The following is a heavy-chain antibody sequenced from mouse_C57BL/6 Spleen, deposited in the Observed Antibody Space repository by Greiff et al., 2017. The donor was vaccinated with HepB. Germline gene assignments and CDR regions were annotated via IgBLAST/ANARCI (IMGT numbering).Heavy chain of an antibody. CDR2: ISSGSSTI. CDR3: ARSTVARYYFGY. D-gene: IGHD1-1*01. V-gene: IGHV5-17*01. J-gene: IGHJ2*01. Sequence: EVHLVESGGGLVKPGGSLKLSCAASGFTFSDYGMHWVRQAPEKGLEWVAYISSGSSTIYYADTVKGRFTISRDNAKNTLFLQMTSLRSEDTAMYYCARSTVARYYFGYWGQGTTLTVSS. CDR1: GFTFSDYG.